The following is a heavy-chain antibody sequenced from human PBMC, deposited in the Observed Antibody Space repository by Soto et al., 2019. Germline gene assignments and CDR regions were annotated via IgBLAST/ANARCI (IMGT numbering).Heavy chain of an antibody. CDR1: GFTFSNAW. CDR3: TCALGGTIFGVVMNYYGMDV. J-gene: IGHJ6*02. D-gene: IGHD3-3*01. Sequence: GGSLRLSCAASGFTFSNAWMSWVRQAPGKGLEWVGRIKSKTDGGTTDYAAPVKGRFTISRDDSKNTLYLQMNSLKTEDTAVYYCTCALGGTIFGVVMNYYGMDVWGQGTTVTVSS. V-gene: IGHV3-15*01. CDR2: IKSKTDGGTT.